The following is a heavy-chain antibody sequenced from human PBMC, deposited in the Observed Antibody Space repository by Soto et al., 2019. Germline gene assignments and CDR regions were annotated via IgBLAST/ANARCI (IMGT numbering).Heavy chain of an antibody. D-gene: IGHD6-19*01. CDR1: EFTFLSYT. CDR3: AKGSAVAGTGYYYYYDMDV. CDR2: IDSSSSTI. V-gene: IGHV3-48*01. J-gene: IGHJ6*02. Sequence: HPGGSLRLSCAASEFTFLSYTMNWVRQAPGKGLEWLSYIDSSSSTIYYADSVKGRFSISRDNAKNSLYLHMNSLRAEDTAIYYCAKGSAVAGTGYYYYYDMDVWGQGTTVTVSS.